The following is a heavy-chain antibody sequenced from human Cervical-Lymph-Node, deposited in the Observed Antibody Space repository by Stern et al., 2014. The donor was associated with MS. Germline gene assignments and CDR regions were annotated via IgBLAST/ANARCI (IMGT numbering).Heavy chain of an antibody. CDR3: ARERGYYETSGYYAMKDGY. V-gene: IGHV1-18*01. Sequence: QVQLVQSGAEVKKPGASVTVSCKASGYTFTSYGISWVRQDPGQGLEAMGLIPAYNGHTNYAQRFQGRVAMTSDTSTTTAYMELRSLRSDDTAVYYCARERGYYETSGYYAMKDGYWGQGTPVTVSS. J-gene: IGHJ4*02. CDR2: IPAYNGHT. D-gene: IGHD3-22*01. CDR1: GYTFTSYG.